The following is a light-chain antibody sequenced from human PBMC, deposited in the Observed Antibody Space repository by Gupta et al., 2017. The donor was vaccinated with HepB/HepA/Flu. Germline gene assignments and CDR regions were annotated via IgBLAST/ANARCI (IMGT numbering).Light chain of an antibody. J-gene: IGKJ2*01. V-gene: IGKV4-1*01. CDR3: QQYYTTPYT. CDR1: QIVFYSPNNKNY. Sequence: DIVMTQSPDSLAVTLGERATINCKSSQIVFYSPNNKNYLAWYQHKPGQPPKLLIFWASTRESGVPDRFSGSGSGTDFTLTIGSLQAEDVAVYYCQQYYTTPYTFGQGTKLEIK. CDR2: WAS.